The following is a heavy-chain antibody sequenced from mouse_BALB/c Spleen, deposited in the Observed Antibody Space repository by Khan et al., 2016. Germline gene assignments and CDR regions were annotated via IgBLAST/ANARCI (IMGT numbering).Heavy chain of an antibody. Sequence: EVQLLESGGGLVQPGGSLNLSCAASGFDFSSYWMSWVRQAPGKGLEWIGEINPDSSTINYTPSLKDKFIFSRDNAKNTLYLQMSKVRSEDTALYYCARLDYYGVGAYWGQGTLVTVSA. CDR3: ARLDYYGVGAY. V-gene: IGHV4-1*02. CDR2: INPDSSTI. J-gene: IGHJ3*01. CDR1: GFDFSSYW. D-gene: IGHD1-2*01.